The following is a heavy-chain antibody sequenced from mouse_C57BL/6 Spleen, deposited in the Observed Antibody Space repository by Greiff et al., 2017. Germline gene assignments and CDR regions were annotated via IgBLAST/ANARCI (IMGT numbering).Heavy chain of an antibody. V-gene: IGHV3-6*01. CDR1: GYSITSGYY. J-gene: IGHJ3*01. Sequence: DVKLQESGPGLVKPSQSLSLTCSVTGYSITSGYYWNWIRQFPGNKLEWMCYISYDGSNNYNPSLKNRISITRNTSKNPFFLKLNSVTTEDTATYYCARGLTTEGAYWGQGTLVTVSA. CDR3: ARGLTTEGAY. D-gene: IGHD1-1*01. CDR2: ISYDGSN.